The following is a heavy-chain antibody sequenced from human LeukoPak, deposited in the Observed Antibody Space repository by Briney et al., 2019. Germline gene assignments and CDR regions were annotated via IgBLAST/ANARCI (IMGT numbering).Heavy chain of an antibody. D-gene: IGHD4/OR15-4a*01. CDR2: IRYDGSRK. V-gene: IGHV3-30*02. J-gene: IGHJ4*02. CDR3: ARSGLSRFDY. Sequence: GGSLRLSCAASGFIFSSYGMHWVRQAPDKGLEWVAFIRYDGSRKYYADSVKGRFTISRDNSKNTLYLQMTSLRAEDTAVYYCARSGLSRFDYWGQGTLVTVSS. CDR1: GFIFSSYG.